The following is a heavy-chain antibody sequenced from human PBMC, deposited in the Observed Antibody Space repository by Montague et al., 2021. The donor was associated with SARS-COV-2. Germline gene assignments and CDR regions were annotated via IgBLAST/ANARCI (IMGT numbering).Heavy chain of an antibody. CDR1: GGSITGYY. V-gene: IGHV4-59*01. CDR2: IYDGGAV. CDR3: VRDQPYGGPRGAYDI. Sequence: SETLSLTCTVSGGSITGYYWSWLRRSPGKGLEWIAYIYDGGAVNYNPSLGSRVTISTDTSKNQLSLTVNSVTAADTAVYYCVRDQPYGGPRGAYDIWGQGTVVTVSS. D-gene: IGHD4-17*01. J-gene: IGHJ3*02.